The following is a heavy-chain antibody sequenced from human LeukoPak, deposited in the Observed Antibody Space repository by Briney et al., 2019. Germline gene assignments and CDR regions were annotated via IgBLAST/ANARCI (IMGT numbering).Heavy chain of an antibody. Sequence: GGSLRLSCAASGFTFDDYAMHWVRQAPGKGLEWVSGISWNSGSIGYADSVKGRFTISRDNAKNSLYLQMNSLRAEDTALYYCAKELRLMSLDYYMDVWGKGTTVTVSS. J-gene: IGHJ6*03. CDR2: ISWNSGSI. D-gene: IGHD4-17*01. CDR1: GFTFDDYA. V-gene: IGHV3-9*01. CDR3: AKELRLMSLDYYMDV.